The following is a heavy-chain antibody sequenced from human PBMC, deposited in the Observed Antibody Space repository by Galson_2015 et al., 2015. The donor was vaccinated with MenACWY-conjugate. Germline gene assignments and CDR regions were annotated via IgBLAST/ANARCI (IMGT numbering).Heavy chain of an antibody. D-gene: IGHD3-16*01. J-gene: IGHJ4*02. CDR3: ARVVRVRLTVSVPYYFDR. V-gene: IGHV3-7*03. CDR2: INEDGSQK. Sequence: SLRLSCAASGFTLSHCWLSWVRQAPGKGLEWLANINEDGSQKYHMDSVKGRFTISRDNAKNSLYLQMNSVRVEDTALYYCARVVRVRLTVSVPYYFDRWGQGTLVTVSS. CDR1: GFTLSHCW.